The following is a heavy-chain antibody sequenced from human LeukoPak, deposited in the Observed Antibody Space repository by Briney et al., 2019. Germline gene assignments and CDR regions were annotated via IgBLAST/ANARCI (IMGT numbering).Heavy chain of an antibody. V-gene: IGHV3-9*01. Sequence: GGSLRLSCAASGFTFDDYAMHWVRQAPGKGLEWVSGISWNSGSIGYADSVKGRFTISRDNAKNTLYLQMNSLRAEDTAVYYCEAGFDYWGQGTLVTVSS. CDR3: EAGFDY. CDR2: ISWNSGSI. CDR1: GFTFDDYA. J-gene: IGHJ4*02.